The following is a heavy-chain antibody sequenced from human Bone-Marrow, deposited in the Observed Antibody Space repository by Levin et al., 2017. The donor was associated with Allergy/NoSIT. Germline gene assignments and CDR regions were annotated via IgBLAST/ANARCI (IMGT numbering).Heavy chain of an antibody. CDR3: AREDSGYSYGYDY. Sequence: GESLKISCAASGFTFSSYGMHWVRQAPGKGLEWVAVIWYDGSNKYYADSVKGRFTISRDNSKNTLYLQMNSLRAEDTAVYYCAREDSGYSYGYDYWGQGTLVTVSS. V-gene: IGHV3-33*01. CDR1: GFTFSSYG. J-gene: IGHJ4*02. CDR2: IWYDGSNK. D-gene: IGHD5-18*01.